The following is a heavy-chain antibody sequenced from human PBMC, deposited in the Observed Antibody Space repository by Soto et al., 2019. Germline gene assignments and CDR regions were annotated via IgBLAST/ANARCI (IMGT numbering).Heavy chain of an antibody. J-gene: IGHJ2*01. CDR1: ADTFTNYY. V-gene: IGHV1-46*01. D-gene: IGHD1-1*01. CDR2: INPSGTAT. CDR3: ARELPGTAYFDL. Sequence: QVQLVQSGAEVKQPGASVKVSCEASADTFTNYYIHWVRQAPGQGLEWLGTINPSGTATSYAHNFRGGVTMTRDTSMNTVDMKLNSLISEDSAVYYCARELPGTAYFDLWGRGTLVTVSS.